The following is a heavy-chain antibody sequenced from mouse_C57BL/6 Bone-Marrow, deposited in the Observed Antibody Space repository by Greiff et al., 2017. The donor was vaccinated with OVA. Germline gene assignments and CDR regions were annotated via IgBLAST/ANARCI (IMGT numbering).Heavy chain of an antibody. CDR2: IDPNSGGT. D-gene: IGHD1-1*01. CDR1: GYTFTSYW. CDR3: ERGAVVGGFDY. Sequence: QVHVKQPGAELVKPGASVKLSCKASGYTFTSYWMHWVKQRPGRGLEWIGSIDPNSGGTKYTEKFKSKATLTVDKTSSTAYMQLSSLTSEDSAVYYRERGAVVGGFDYWGQGTTLTVSS. V-gene: IGHV1-72*01. J-gene: IGHJ2*01.